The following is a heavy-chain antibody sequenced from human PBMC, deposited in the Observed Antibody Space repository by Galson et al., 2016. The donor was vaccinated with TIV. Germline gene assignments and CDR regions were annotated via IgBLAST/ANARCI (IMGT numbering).Heavy chain of an antibody. CDR2: ISSGRSSPP. J-gene: IGHJ3*02. D-gene: IGHD3-16*01. CDR3: AEGRGSRGAFDI. Sequence: SLRLSCAASGFTFSDYYMNWVRQPPGKGLEWVSYISSGRSSPPIYVDSVKGRFTISRDNAKNSLYLQMSKLRAEDTAVYYCAEGRGSRGAFDIWGQGTMVTVSS. V-gene: IGHV3-11*04. CDR1: GFTFSDYY.